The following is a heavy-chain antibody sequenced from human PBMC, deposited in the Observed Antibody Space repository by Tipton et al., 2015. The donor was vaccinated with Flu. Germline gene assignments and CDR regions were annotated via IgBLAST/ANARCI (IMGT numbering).Heavy chain of an antibody. CDR2: VHQTGSN. J-gene: IGHJ5*02. CDR3: ARRDYSNYVSEPKNWFDP. D-gene: IGHD4-11*01. CDR1: SGSISSGGAY. Sequence: TLSLTCTVSSGSISSGGAYWSWLRQHPGKGLEWIGNVHQTGSNYYNPSLRSRVTITVDRPKNQFSLRLTSVTAADTAVYYCARRDYSNYVSEPKNWFDPWGPGTLVTVSS. V-gene: IGHV4-31*03.